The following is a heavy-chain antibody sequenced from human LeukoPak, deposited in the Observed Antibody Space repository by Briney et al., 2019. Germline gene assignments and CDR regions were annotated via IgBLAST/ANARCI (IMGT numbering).Heavy chain of an antibody. D-gene: IGHD3-10*01. J-gene: IGHJ4*02. CDR2: IGGSST. CDR3: AKYRGFGDSYDS. Sequence: GGSLRLSCAASGFPFTIYAISWLRQAPGKGLEWVSSIGGSSTYYADFVKGRFTISRDTSKNTMDLQMNSLRAEDTAIYYCAKYRGFGDSYDSWGQGTLVTVSS. CDR1: GFPFTIYA. V-gene: IGHV3-23*01.